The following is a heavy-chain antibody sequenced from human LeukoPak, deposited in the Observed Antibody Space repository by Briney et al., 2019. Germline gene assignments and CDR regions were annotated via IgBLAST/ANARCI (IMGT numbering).Heavy chain of an antibody. J-gene: IGHJ3*02. Sequence: ASVKVSCKASGGTFSSYAISWVRQAPGQGLEWMGGIIPIFGTANYAQKFQGRVTITTDESTSTAYMELSSLRSEDTAVYYCARESISSRSGKGAFDIWGQGTMVTVSS. CDR3: ARESISSRSGKGAFDI. D-gene: IGHD6-13*01. V-gene: IGHV1-69*05. CDR1: GGTFSSYA. CDR2: IIPIFGTA.